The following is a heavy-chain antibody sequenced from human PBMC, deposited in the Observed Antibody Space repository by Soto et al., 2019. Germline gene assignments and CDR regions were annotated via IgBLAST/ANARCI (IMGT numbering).Heavy chain of an antibody. J-gene: IGHJ4*02. Sequence: SETLSLTCAVSGDSISSNKWWSWVRQPPEKGLEWIGEMYHTGSTNYNPSLKSRVTISVDKSKNQFSLKLSSVTAADTAVYYCASSLYCGGDCYAFDYWGQGTLVTVS. CDR3: ASSLYCGGDCYAFDY. CDR2: MYHTGST. V-gene: IGHV4-4*02. CDR1: GDSISSNKW. D-gene: IGHD2-21*02.